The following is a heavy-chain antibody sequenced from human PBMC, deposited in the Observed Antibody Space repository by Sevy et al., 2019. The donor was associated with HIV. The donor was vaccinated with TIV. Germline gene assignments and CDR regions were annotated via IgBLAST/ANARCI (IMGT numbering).Heavy chain of an antibody. J-gene: IGHJ4*02. V-gene: IGHV3-30-3*01. CDR2: ISDDGSKK. CDR3: AKGYGSGTYFLPPLFDY. CDR1: GFSFNNYA. D-gene: IGHD3-10*01. Sequence: GGSLRLSCVASGFSFNNYAMHWVRQTPGKGLEWVALISDDGSKKYFADSVKGRFTISRDNSKNTLYLQMNSLRPEDTALYYCAKGYGSGTYFLPPLFDYWGQGTLVTVSS.